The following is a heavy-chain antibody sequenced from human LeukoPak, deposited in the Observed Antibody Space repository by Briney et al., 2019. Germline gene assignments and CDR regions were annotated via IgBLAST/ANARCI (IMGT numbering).Heavy chain of an antibody. CDR3: AKGYCSSTSCPIDY. V-gene: IGHV3-9*03. J-gene: IGHJ4*02. Sequence: GGSLRLSCAASGFTFDDYDMHWVRQAPGKGLEWVAGISWNSGSIGYADSVKGRFTISRDNAKNSLYLQMNSLRAEDMALYYCAKGYCSSTSCPIDYWGQGTLVTVSS. CDR2: ISWNSGSI. D-gene: IGHD2-2*01. CDR1: GFTFDDYD.